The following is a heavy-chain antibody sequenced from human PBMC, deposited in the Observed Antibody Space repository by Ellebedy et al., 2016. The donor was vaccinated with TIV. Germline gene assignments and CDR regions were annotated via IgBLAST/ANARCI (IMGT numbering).Heavy chain of an antibody. CDR2: VFYSGST. J-gene: IGHJ5*02. Sequence: MPSETLSLTCTVSGGSISSYYWSWIRQPPGKGLEWIGYVFYSGSTNYNPSLKSRVTISVDTSKNQFYLKLNSVTAADTAVYDCARAISPTTPGNWFDRWGQGTLVTVSS. D-gene: IGHD4-17*01. V-gene: IGHV4-59*08. CDR1: GGSISSYY. CDR3: ARAISPTTPGNWFDR.